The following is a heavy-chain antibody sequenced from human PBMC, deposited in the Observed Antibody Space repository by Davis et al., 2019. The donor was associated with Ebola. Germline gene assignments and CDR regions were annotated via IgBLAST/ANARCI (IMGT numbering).Heavy chain of an antibody. J-gene: IGHJ4*02. CDR2: VKSKTDGGTT. CDR3: TTYNFDY. V-gene: IGHV3-15*01. CDR1: GFTFSNAW. Sequence: GESLKISCAASGFTFSNAWMSWVRQAPGKVLEWVGRVKSKTDGGTTDYAAPVKGRFTISRDDSKNTLYLQMNSLKTEDTAVYYCTTYNFDYWGQGTLVTVSS.